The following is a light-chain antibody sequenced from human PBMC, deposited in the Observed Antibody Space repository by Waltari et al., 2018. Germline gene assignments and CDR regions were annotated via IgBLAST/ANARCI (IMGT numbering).Light chain of an antibody. V-gene: IGKV3-20*01. Sequence: EIVLTQSPGILSLSPGDTATLSCRASQSVSNNYLAWYQQKPGQAPRPLLYGASSRATGIPDRFSGGGSGTDLTLTISRLEPEDVAVYFCQQYGNSPLTFGGGTEVEIE. CDR3: QQYGNSPLT. CDR2: GAS. J-gene: IGKJ4*01. CDR1: QSVSNNY.